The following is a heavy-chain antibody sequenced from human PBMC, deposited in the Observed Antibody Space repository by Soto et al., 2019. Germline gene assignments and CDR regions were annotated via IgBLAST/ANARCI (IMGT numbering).Heavy chain of an antibody. CDR3: AKELFEVVPAAIDS. J-gene: IGHJ4*02. CDR1: GFTFSSYA. V-gene: IGHV3-23*01. CDR2: ITTSGGST. D-gene: IGHD2-2*01. Sequence: EVQLLESGGGLVQPGGSLRLSCAASGFTFSSYAMSWVRQAPGKGLEWVSTITTSGGSTYNADSVKGRFTISRDKSKNTLYLQINSLRADDTAVYYCAKELFEVVPAAIDSWGQGTLVTVSS.